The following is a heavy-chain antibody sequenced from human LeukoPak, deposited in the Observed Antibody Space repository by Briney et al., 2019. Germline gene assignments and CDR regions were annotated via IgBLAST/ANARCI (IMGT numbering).Heavy chain of an antibody. D-gene: IGHD6-13*01. CDR3: AKDQQLVLDY. CDR2: ISSSSGDT. V-gene: IGHV3-23*01. Sequence: GGSLRLSCAASKFTFSAYAMTWVRQAPGKGLEWVSTISSSSGDTYYADSVKGRFTISRDNFKNTLYLQMNSLRAEDTAVYYCAKDQQLVLDYWGQGTLVTVSS. CDR1: KFTFSAYA. J-gene: IGHJ4*02.